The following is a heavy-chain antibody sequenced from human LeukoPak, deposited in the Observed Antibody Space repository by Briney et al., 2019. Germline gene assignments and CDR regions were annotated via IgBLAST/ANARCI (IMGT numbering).Heavy chain of an antibody. Sequence: SETLSLTCAVYGGSFSGYYWSWIRQPPGKGLEWIGEINHSGSTNYNPSLKSRVTISVDTSKNQFSLKLSSVTAADTAAYYCARGYYGSGSHCCHMDVWGKGTTITVS. D-gene: IGHD3-10*01. V-gene: IGHV4-34*01. CDR1: GGSFSGYY. CDR2: INHSGST. CDR3: ARGYYGSGSHCCHMDV. J-gene: IGHJ6*03.